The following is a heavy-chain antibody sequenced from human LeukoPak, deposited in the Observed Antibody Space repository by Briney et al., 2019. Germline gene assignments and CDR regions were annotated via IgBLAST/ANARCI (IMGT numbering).Heavy chain of an antibody. V-gene: IGHV3-20*04. CDR1: GFTFDDYG. J-gene: IGHJ6*03. CDR2: INWNGGST. D-gene: IGHD2-2*01. Sequence: GGSLRLSCAASGFTFDDYGMSWVRQAPGKGLEWVSGINWNGGSTGYADSVKGRFTISRDNAKNSLYLQMNSLRAEDTALYYCARRTSRDYYYYYYMDVWGKGTTVTVSS. CDR3: ARRTSRDYYYYYYMDV.